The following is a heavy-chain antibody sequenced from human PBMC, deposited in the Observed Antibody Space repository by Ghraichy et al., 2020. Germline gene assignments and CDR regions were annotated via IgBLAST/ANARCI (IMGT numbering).Heavy chain of an antibody. Sequence: GGSLRLSCAASGFTFSSYSMNWVRQAPGKGLEWVSYISSSSSTIYYADSVKGRFTISRDNAKNSLYLQMNSLRAEDTAVYYCARDHIAVAGDFDYWGQGTLVTVSS. CDR2: ISSSSSTI. V-gene: IGHV3-48*01. D-gene: IGHD6-19*01. CDR1: GFTFSSYS. J-gene: IGHJ4*02. CDR3: ARDHIAVAGDFDY.